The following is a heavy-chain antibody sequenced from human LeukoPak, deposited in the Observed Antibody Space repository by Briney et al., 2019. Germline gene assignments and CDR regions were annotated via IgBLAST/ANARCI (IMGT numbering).Heavy chain of an antibody. D-gene: IGHD6-6*01. J-gene: IGHJ4*02. CDR3: AKDRDSSLFYFDY. Sequence: PGGCLRLSCAASGFTFSSYAMSWVRQAPGKGLEWVSAISGSGGSTYYADSVKGRFTISRDNSKNTLYLQMNSLRAEDTAVYYCAKDRDSSLFYFDYWGQGTLVTVSS. V-gene: IGHV3-23*01. CDR2: ISGSGGST. CDR1: GFTFSSYA.